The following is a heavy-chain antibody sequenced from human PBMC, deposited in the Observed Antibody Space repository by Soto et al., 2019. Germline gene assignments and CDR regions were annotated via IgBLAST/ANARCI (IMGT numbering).Heavy chain of an antibody. V-gene: IGHV4-39*01. CDR3: ARHARKYYGSGSYYGWFDP. D-gene: IGHD3-10*01. J-gene: IGHJ5*02. Sequence: PSETLSLTCTVSGGSISSSYYYWGWIRQPPGKGLEWIGSIYYGGSTYYNPFLKSRVAISVDTSKNQFSLKLSSVTAADTAVYYCARHARKYYGSGSYYGWFDPWGQGTLVTVSS. CDR1: GGSISSSYYY. CDR2: IYYGGST.